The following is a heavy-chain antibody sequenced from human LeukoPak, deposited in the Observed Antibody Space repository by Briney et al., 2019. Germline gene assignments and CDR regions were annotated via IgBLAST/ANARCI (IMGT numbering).Heavy chain of an antibody. D-gene: IGHD1-26*01. CDR1: GFTFSVAA. Sequence: GGSLRLSCAASGFTFSVAAMTWGRQAPGKGLEWVSRIGASGESTYYADSVKGRFTISRDNAKNSLYLQMNSLRADDTAVYYCARSGSHDYWGQGTLVTVSS. CDR3: ARSGSHDY. CDR2: IGASGEST. J-gene: IGHJ4*02. V-gene: IGHV3-23*01.